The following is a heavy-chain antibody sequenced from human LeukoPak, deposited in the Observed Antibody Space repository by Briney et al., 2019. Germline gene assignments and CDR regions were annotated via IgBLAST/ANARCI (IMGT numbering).Heavy chain of an antibody. V-gene: IGHV1-8*01. CDR2: MTPNSGNT. CDR1: GYTFTSYD. CDR3: SRGDY. Sequence: GASVKVSCKASGYTFTSYDINWLRQPTGQGLEWMAWMTPNSGNTGYAQRFQGRVTVTRNTSLSTAYMELSSLTSEDTAVYYCSRGDYWGQGTLVTVSS. J-gene: IGHJ4*02.